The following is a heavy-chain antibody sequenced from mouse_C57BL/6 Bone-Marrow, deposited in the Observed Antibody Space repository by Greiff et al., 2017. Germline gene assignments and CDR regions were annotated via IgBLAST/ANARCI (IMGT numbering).Heavy chain of an antibody. J-gene: IGHJ3*01. CDR3: ARGATIFAY. V-gene: IGHV1-19*01. D-gene: IGHD3-1*01. Sequence: EVKLQEPGPVLVKPGASVKMSCKASGYTFTDYYMNWVKQSHGKSLEWIGVINPYNGGTSYNQKFKGKATLTVDKSSSTAYMELNSLTSEDSAVYYCARGATIFAYWGQGTLVTVSA. CDR1: GYTFTDYY. CDR2: INPYNGGT.